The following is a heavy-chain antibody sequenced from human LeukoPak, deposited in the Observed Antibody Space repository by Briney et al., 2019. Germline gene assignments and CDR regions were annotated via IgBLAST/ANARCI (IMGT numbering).Heavy chain of an antibody. CDR3: ARDRYSSGWYKPDDAFDI. D-gene: IGHD6-19*01. CDR2: IIPIFGTA. V-gene: IGHV1-69*13. CDR1: GGTFSSYA. J-gene: IGHJ3*02. Sequence: SVKVSCKASGGTFSSYAISWVRQAPGQGLEWMGGIIPIFGTANYAQKFQGRVTITADESTSTAYMELSSLRSEDTAVYYCARDRYSSGWYKPDDAFDIWGQGTMVTVSS.